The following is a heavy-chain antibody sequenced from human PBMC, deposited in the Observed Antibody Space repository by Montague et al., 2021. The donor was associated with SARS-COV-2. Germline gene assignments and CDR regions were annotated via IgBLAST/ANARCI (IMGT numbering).Heavy chain of an antibody. CDR3: ARDQGGYGTFDI. V-gene: IGHV3-11*01. Sequence: SLRLSCAASGFIFSDYYMTLIRQAPVKGLEWVSHISGSCIKTYYSDSLKGRFTISRDTANNSVYLQMNFLGAEDTAVYYRARDQGGYGTFDIWGQGTMVTASS. CDR2: ISGSCIKT. D-gene: IGHD5-12*01. J-gene: IGHJ3*02. CDR1: GFIFSDYY.